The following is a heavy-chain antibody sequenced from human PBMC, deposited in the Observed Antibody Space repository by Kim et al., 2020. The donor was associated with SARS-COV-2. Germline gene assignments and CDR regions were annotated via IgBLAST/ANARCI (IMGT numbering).Heavy chain of an antibody. V-gene: IGHV3-23*01. J-gene: IGHJ4*02. CDR3: AKPYASGSYYPGTGFAYFDN. CDR1: GFTFSSYA. D-gene: IGHD3-10*01. Sequence: GGSLRLSCTASGFTFSSYAMSWVRQAPGKGLEWVSAISGSGGSTYYADSVQGRFTISRDNSKNTLYLQMNSLRAEDTAVYYCAKPYASGSYYPGTGFAYFDNWGQGTLVTVSS. CDR2: ISGSGGST.